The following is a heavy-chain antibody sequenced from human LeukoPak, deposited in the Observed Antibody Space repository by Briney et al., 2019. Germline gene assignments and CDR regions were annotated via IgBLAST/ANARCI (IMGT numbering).Heavy chain of an antibody. V-gene: IGHV4-59*08. CDR3: ARHSGASPHYFDF. CDR1: SGSISSYY. D-gene: IGHD1-26*01. Sequence: SETLSLTCSVSSGSISSYYGSWIREPPEKELEWSVFIFYTGSAHYKSSLTSRVTISVDTSKTQLSLKLTSVTAADTAVYYCARHSGASPHYFDFWGQGTLVTVSS. CDR2: IFYTGSA. J-gene: IGHJ4*02.